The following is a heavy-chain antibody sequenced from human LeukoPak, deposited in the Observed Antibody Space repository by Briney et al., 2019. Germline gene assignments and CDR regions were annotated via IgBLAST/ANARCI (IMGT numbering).Heavy chain of an antibody. CDR1: GFIFNDYW. J-gene: IGHJ4*02. D-gene: IGHD5/OR15-5a*01. CDR2: IKTDGSAM. V-gene: IGHV3-74*03. CDR3: VRDRTVSTILDY. Sequence: GGSLRLSCVGSGFIFNDYWIHWVRQAPGKGLVWVSAIKTDGSAMQYADSVKGRFAISRDNAKNTVYLQMNSLRDEDTAVYYCVRDRTVSTILDYWGQGTLVTVSS.